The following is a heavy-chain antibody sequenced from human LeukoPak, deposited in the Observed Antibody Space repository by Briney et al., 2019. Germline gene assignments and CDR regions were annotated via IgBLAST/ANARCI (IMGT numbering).Heavy chain of an antibody. Sequence: PSETLSLTCAVYGGSFSGYYWSWIRQPPGKGLEWIGEINHSGSTNYNPALQSRVTISVDTSKNQFTLKLSSVTAADTAVYYCTRGSIAYYYMDVWGKGTTVTISS. CDR2: INHSGST. CDR1: GGSFSGYY. CDR3: TRGSIAYYYMDV. D-gene: IGHD3-22*01. V-gene: IGHV4-34*01. J-gene: IGHJ6*03.